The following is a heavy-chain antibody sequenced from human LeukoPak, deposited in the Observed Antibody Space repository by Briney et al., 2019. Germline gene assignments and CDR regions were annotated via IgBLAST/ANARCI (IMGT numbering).Heavy chain of an antibody. Sequence: GGSLRLSCAASGFTFSSYGMHWVRQAPGKGLVWVSRIKSDGSNTRYADSVKGRFTISRDNAKNTLYLEMNSLRAEDTAVYYCARDGFGSGWDFDYWGQGTLVTVSS. CDR2: IKSDGSNT. D-gene: IGHD6-19*01. J-gene: IGHJ4*02. CDR1: GFTFSSYG. V-gene: IGHV3-74*01. CDR3: ARDGFGSGWDFDY.